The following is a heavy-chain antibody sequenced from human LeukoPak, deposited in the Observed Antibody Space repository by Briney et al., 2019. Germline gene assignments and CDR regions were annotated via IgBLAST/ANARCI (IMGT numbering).Heavy chain of an antibody. V-gene: IGHV4-4*07. CDR3: ARLDTAMDRGFDY. CDR1: GGSLSSYY. Sequence: SETLSLTCTLSGGSLSSYYWSWIRHPAGKGLEWIGRIYTSGSTNYNPSLKSRVTMSVDTSQNQFSLKLSSVTAADTAVYYCARLDTAMDRGFDYWGQGTLVTVSS. J-gene: IGHJ4*02. CDR2: IYTSGST. D-gene: IGHD5-18*01.